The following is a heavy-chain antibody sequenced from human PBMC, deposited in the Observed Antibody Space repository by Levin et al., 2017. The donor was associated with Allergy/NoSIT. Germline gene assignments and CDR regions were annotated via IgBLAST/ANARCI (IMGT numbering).Heavy chain of an antibody. CDR1: GYTFTGYY. Sequence: GESLKISCKASGYTFTGYYMHWVRQAPGQGLEWMGWINPNSGGTNYAQKFQGRVTMTRDTSISTAYMELSRLRSDDTAVYYCARVIAAAGRRDFDYWGQGTLVTVSS. D-gene: IGHD6-13*01. J-gene: IGHJ4*02. CDR2: INPNSGGT. CDR3: ARVIAAAGRRDFDY. V-gene: IGHV1-2*02.